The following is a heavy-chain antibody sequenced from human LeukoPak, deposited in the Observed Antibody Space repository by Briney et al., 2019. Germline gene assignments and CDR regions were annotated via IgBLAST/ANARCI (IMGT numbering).Heavy chain of an antibody. CDR3: AKGGGYEAQYYYCYLDV. Sequence: GGSLRLSCAASGFTFSSYGMYWVRQAPGEGREWVAFIRYDGSNKYNAHSVKGRFTVSRDHSKNTLYLQMKRLRAEDTAVYYCAKGGGYEAQYYYCYLDVWGKGTTVTISS. D-gene: IGHD5-12*01. CDR2: IRYDGSNK. V-gene: IGHV3-30*02. CDR1: GFTFSSYG. J-gene: IGHJ6*03.